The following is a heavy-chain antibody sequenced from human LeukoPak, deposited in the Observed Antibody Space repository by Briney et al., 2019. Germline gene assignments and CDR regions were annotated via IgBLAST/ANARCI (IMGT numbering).Heavy chain of an antibody. CDR1: GFTVSNNY. Sequence: GGSLRLSCAASGFTVSNNYMSWVRQAPGKGLEWVSVIYSGGNTYYADSVKGRFTISRDNSKNTLYLQMNGLRAEDTAVYYCARFNEQQMYFQHWGQGTLVTVSS. D-gene: IGHD6-13*01. CDR2: IYSGGNT. J-gene: IGHJ1*01. CDR3: ARFNEQQMYFQH. V-gene: IGHV3-53*01.